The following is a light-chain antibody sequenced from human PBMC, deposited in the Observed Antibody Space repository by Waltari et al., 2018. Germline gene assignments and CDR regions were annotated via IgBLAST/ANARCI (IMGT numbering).Light chain of an antibody. CDR1: ALPKNY. Sequence: SYELTQPPSVSVSPGQTARITCSGDALPKNYAFWYQQKSGQAPFLVIYEDNRRSSGIPERFSGSSSGTMATLSVSGAQVEDEGVYYCFSPDSCGYHPVFGGGTKLTVL. V-gene: IGLV3-10*01. CDR3: FSPDSCGYHPV. CDR2: EDN. J-gene: IGLJ3*02.